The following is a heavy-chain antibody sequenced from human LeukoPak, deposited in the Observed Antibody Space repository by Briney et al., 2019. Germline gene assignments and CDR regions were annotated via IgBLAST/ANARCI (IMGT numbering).Heavy chain of an antibody. CDR1: GGSISSGGYY. Sequence: SQTLSLTCTVSGGSISSGGYYWSWIRQHPGKGLEWIGYIYYSGSTYYNPSLKSRVTISVDTSKNQFSLKLSSVTAADTAVYYCARARYCSSTSCHWDVWGKGTTVTVSS. D-gene: IGHD2-2*01. CDR3: ARARYCSSTSCHWDV. V-gene: IGHV4-31*03. CDR2: IYYSGST. J-gene: IGHJ6*04.